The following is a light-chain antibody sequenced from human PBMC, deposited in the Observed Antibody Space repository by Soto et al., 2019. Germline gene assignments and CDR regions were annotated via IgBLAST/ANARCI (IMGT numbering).Light chain of an antibody. CDR3: QQYGSSPRT. Sequence: EIVLTQSPGTLSLSPGERATLSCRASQSVSSSYLAWYQQKPCQAPRLLIYGASSRATGIPARFSGSGSGTDFTLTISRLEPADFAVYYCQQYGSSPRTFGQGTKVEIK. CDR2: GAS. CDR1: QSVSSSY. V-gene: IGKV3-20*01. J-gene: IGKJ1*01.